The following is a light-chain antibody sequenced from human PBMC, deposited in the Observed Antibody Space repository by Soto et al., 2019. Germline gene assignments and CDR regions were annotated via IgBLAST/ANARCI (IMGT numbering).Light chain of an antibody. CDR1: QGISTY. CDR2: GES. V-gene: IGKV1-39*01. Sequence: DIQMTQSPLSLSASVGGRVTITCRASQGISTYLNWYQQKPGKAPNLLIYGESSLQSGVPSRFSGSGSGTEFTLTINSLQPEDLATYYCQNYNSAPLTFGGGTKVDI. CDR3: QNYNSAPLT. J-gene: IGKJ4*01.